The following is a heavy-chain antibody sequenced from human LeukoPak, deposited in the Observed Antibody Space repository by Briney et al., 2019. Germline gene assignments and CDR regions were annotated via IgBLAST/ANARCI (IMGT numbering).Heavy chain of an antibody. CDR1: GYTFTDYY. CDR2: INPNRGGT. Sequence: GASVKVSCKTSGYTFTDYYIHWVRQAPGQGLEWIGWINPNRGGTNYAQKFQGRVTMTRDTSISTAYVELSRLRSDDTAVYYCARDPSQLRFPSYYMDVWGKGTTVTVS. D-gene: IGHD3-3*01. CDR3: ARDPSQLRFPSYYMDV. V-gene: IGHV1-2*02. J-gene: IGHJ6*03.